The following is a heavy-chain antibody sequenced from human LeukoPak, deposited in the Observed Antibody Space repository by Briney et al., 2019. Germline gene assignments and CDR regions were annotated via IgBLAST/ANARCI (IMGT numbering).Heavy chain of an antibody. CDR1: GFTFSSFE. J-gene: IGHJ4*02. CDR2: ISSSGSVI. Sequence: PGGSLRLSCAASGFTFSSFEMNWVRQAPGKGLEWVSYISSSGSVIYYADSVKGRFTISRDNAKNSLYLQMNSLTDEDTAAYYCARDGATTGFFDYWGQGTLVTVSS. D-gene: IGHD1-26*01. CDR3: ARDGATTGFFDY. V-gene: IGHV3-48*03.